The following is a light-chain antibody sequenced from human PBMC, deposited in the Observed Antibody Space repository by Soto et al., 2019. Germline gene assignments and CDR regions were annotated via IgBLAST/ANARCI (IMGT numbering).Light chain of an antibody. J-gene: IGLJ2*01. V-gene: IGLV4-69*01. CDR1: SGHSSYA. CDR2: VDSDGSH. Sequence: QLVLTQSPSASASLGASVKLTCTLISGHSSYAIAWHQQQPEKGPRYLMKVDSDGSHSKGDGIPDRFSGSSSGAERYLTISSLQSEDEADYYCQTWGPGVVFGGGTKVTVL. CDR3: QTWGPGVV.